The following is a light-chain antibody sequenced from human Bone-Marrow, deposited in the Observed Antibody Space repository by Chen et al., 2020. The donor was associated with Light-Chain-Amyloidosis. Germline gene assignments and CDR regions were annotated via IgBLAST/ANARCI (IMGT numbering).Light chain of an antibody. Sequence: NFMLTQPHSVSESPGKTVIISCTRSSGSIATNYVQWYQQRPGSSPTTVIYEDDQRPSGVPDRFSGSLDRSSNSAALTISGLKTEEEADYYCRSYQGSSQGMFGGGTKLTVL. CDR3: RSYQGSSQGM. J-gene: IGLJ3*02. CDR1: SGSIATNY. CDR2: EDD. V-gene: IGLV6-57*01.